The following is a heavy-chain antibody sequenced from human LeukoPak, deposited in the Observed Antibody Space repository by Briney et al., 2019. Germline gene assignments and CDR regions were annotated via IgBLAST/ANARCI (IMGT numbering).Heavy chain of an antibody. D-gene: IGHD1-26*01. Sequence: GGSLRLSCAASGFTVSSNYMSWVRQAPGKGLEWVSVIYSGGSTYYADSVKGRFTISRHNSKNTLYLQMYSLRAEDTAVYYCARADRGAPFDYWGQGTLVTVSS. CDR3: ARADRGAPFDY. CDR2: IYSGGST. J-gene: IGHJ4*02. V-gene: IGHV3-53*04. CDR1: GFTVSSNY.